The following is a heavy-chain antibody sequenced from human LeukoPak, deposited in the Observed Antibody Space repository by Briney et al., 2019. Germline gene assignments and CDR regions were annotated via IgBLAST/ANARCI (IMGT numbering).Heavy chain of an antibody. CDR3: ARDPYGYAIISVDY. CDR1: GYTFTSYA. J-gene: IGHJ4*02. D-gene: IGHD2-8*01. V-gene: IGHV7-4-1*02. Sequence: ASVKVSCKASGYTFTSYAMNWVRQAPGQGLEWMGWINTNTGNPTYAQGFTGRFVFSLDTSVSTAYLQISSLKAEDTAVYYCARDPYGYAIISVDYWGQGTPVTVSS. CDR2: INTNTGNP.